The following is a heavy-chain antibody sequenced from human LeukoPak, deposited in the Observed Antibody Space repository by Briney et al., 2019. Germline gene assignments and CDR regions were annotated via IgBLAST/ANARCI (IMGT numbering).Heavy chain of an antibody. CDR2: IKQDGSEE. CDR3: ARTQLNGSRAP. D-gene: IGHD3-10*01. J-gene: IGHJ5*02. Sequence: GGSLRLSCTASGFTFSSYWMSWVRQAPGKGLEWVADIKQDGSEEYYVDSVKGRFSISRDNAKNSMYLQMNSLRVEDTAVYYCARTQLNGSRAPWGQGTLVTVSS. CDR1: GFTFSSYW. V-gene: IGHV3-7*01.